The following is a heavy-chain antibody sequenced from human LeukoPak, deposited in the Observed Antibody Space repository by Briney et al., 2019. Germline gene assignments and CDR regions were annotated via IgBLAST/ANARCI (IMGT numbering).Heavy chain of an antibody. V-gene: IGHV4-59*01. Sequence: SETLSLTCTVSGGSISSYYWSWIRQPPGKGLEWIGYIYYSGSTNYNPSLKSRVTISVDTSKNQFSLKLSSVTAAATAVYYCARVYSSYANRYFDYWGQGTLVTVSS. CDR2: IYYSGST. CDR1: GGSISSYY. D-gene: IGHD6-6*01. CDR3: ARVYSSYANRYFDY. J-gene: IGHJ4*02.